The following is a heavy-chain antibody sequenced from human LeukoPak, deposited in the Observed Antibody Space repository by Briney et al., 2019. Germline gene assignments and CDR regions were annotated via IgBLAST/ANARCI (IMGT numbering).Heavy chain of an antibody. J-gene: IGHJ4*02. Sequence: PSETLSLTCTVSGGSISTYYWSWIRQPPGKGLEWIGYIYYTGSTSYNPSLKSRVTMSVDTSKHQFSLKLSSVTAADAAVYYCARGQYYYGSGSLYFDYWGQGTLVTVSS. CDR1: GGSISTYY. CDR2: IYYTGST. D-gene: IGHD3-10*01. CDR3: ARGQYYYGSGSLYFDY. V-gene: IGHV4-59*12.